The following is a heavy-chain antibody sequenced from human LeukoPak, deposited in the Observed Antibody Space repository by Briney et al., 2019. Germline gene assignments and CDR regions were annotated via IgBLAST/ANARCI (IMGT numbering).Heavy chain of an antibody. CDR3: ATLGSTSYTDY. D-gene: IGHD2-2*01. V-gene: IGHV1-69-2*01. J-gene: IGHJ4*02. CDR2: VDPEDGET. Sequence: ASVKLSCKVSGYTFTDYYMHWVQQAPGKGLEWMGLVDPEDGETIYAEKFQGRVTITADTSTNTAYMELSSLRSEDTAVYYCATLGSTSYTDYWGQGTLVTVSS. CDR1: GYTFTDYY.